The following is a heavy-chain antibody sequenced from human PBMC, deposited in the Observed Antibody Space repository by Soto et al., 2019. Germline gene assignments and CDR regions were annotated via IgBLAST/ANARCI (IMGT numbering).Heavy chain of an antibody. V-gene: IGHV2-70*01. D-gene: IGHD2-15*01. CDR3: ARMGLAHGWFDP. Sequence: SGPTLVNPTHTLTLTCTFSGFSLSTSGMCVSWIRQPPGKALEWLALIDWDDDKYCSTSLKTRLTISKDTSKNQVVLTMTNMDPVDTATYYCARMGLAHGWFDPWGQGTLVTVSS. J-gene: IGHJ5*02. CDR2: IDWDDDK. CDR1: GFSLSTSGMC.